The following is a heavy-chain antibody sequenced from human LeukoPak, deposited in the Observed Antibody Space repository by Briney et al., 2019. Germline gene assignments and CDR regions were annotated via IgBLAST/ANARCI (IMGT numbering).Heavy chain of an antibody. CDR2: IYYSGYP. V-gene: IGHV4-59*08. CDR1: GGSISSHY. CDR3: ARGRFGIPVLDY. J-gene: IGHJ4*02. Sequence: PSETLSLTCTVSGGSISSHYWTWIRQPPGKGLEWIAYIYYSGYPNYNPSLKSRVTISVDRSKSQFSLKLSSVTAADTAVYYCARGRFGIPVLDYWGQGTLVTVSS. D-gene: IGHD3-9*01.